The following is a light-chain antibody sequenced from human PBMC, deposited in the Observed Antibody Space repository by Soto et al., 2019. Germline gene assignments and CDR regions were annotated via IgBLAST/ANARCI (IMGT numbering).Light chain of an antibody. V-gene: IGKV1-6*01. Sequence: AIQMTQSPSSLSASVGDRVTITCRASQGIRNDLSWYQQKPGKAPNLLIYAASTLQSGVPSRFSGSTSGTDFTLTISSLQPEDFATYYCLQDYNYPWTFGQGTKVEI. J-gene: IGKJ1*01. CDR2: AAS. CDR1: QGIRND. CDR3: LQDYNYPWT.